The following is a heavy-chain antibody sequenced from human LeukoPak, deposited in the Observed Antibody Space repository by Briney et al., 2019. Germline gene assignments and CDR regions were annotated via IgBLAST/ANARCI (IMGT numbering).Heavy chain of an antibody. Sequence: GGSLRLSCAASGFTFSSYAMHWVRQAPGKGLEWVAVISYDGSNKYYADSVKGRFTISRDNSKNTLYLQMNSLRAEDTAVYYCAREWRYSGSYDYWGQGTLVTVSS. CDR1: GFTFSSYA. CDR3: AREWRYSGSYDY. J-gene: IGHJ4*02. D-gene: IGHD1-26*01. CDR2: ISYDGSNK. V-gene: IGHV3-30-3*01.